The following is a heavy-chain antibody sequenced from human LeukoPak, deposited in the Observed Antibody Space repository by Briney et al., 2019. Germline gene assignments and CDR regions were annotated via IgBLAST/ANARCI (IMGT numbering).Heavy chain of an antibody. J-gene: IGHJ5*02. V-gene: IGHV3-74*01. CDR2: INSEGINT. CDR1: GFTFSNYW. CDR3: ARDLGQYYDTSDNWFDP. Sequence: GGALRLSCAASGFTFSNYWMHWGCQAPGEGLVWVSRINSEGINTSYADSVKGRFTISRHNAKNTMHLQMNSLRAEDTAVYYCARDLGQYYDTSDNWFDPWGQGPLVTVPS. D-gene: IGHD3-22*01.